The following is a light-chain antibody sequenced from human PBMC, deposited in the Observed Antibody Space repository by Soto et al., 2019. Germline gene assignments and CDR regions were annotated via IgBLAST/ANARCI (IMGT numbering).Light chain of an antibody. CDR1: QNLGSS. J-gene: IGKJ3*01. Sequence: EVVMTQSPATLSASPGERVTLSCRASQNLGSSLAWYQQRPGQAPRLLLYGGSTRATGIPARFSGSGSGTEFTVTISSLQSEDFAVYYCQQRSNWPPSFGPGTKVDIK. V-gene: IGKV3-15*01. CDR3: QQRSNWPPS. CDR2: GGS.